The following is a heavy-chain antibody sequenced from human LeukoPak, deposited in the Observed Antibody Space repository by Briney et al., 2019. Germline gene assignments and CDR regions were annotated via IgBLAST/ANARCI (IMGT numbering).Heavy chain of an antibody. CDR1: RFTFSSYS. CDR2: ISGSGGST. D-gene: IGHD4-17*01. J-gene: IGHJ4*02. Sequence: GGSLRLSCAASRFTFSSYSMNWVRQAPGKGLEWVSAISGSGGSTYYADSVKGRFTISRDNSKNTLYLQMNSLRAEDTAVYYCAKLGVTTPVDYWGQGTLVTVSS. V-gene: IGHV3-23*01. CDR3: AKLGVTTPVDY.